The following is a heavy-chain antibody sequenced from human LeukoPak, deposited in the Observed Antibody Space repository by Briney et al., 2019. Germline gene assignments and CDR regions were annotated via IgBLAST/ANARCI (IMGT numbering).Heavy chain of an antibody. CDR3: AKDYRLLWFGELVNF. CDR1: GFTFSSYG. Sequence: PGGSLRLSCAASGFTFSSYGMHWVRQAPDKGLEWVAVISYDGTNKYYADPVKGRFTISRDNSKNTLYLQMNSLRPEDTAMYYCAKDYRLLWFGELVNFWGQGTLVTVSS. D-gene: IGHD3-10*01. J-gene: IGHJ4*02. V-gene: IGHV3-30*18. CDR2: ISYDGTNK.